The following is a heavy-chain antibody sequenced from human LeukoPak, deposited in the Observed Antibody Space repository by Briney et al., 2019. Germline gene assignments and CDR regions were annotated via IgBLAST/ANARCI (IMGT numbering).Heavy chain of an antibody. J-gene: IGHJ4*02. D-gene: IGHD5-24*01. CDR1: GYSFTAYD. Sequence: ASVKVSCKASGYSFTAYDINWVRQATGQGLEWMGWINPNSGGTNYAQKFQGRVTMTRDTSISTAYMELSSLRSEDTAVYYCARAGGPLEMATSGDYWGQGTLVTVSS. CDR2: INPNSGGT. V-gene: IGHV1-2*02. CDR3: ARAGGPLEMATSGDY.